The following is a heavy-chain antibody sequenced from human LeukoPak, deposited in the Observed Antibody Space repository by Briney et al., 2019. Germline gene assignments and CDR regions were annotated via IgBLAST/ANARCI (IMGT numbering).Heavy chain of an antibody. CDR2: IYYSGST. V-gene: IGHV4-39*01. CDR3: AGFYYYYYYMDV. Sequence: SETLSLTYNVSGGSISSSSYYWGWIRQPPGKGLEWIGNIYYSGSTYYSPPLKSRVTISVDTSKNQFSLKLNSVTAADTALYYCAGFYYYYYYMDVWGRGTTVTVSS. CDR1: GGSISSSSYY. J-gene: IGHJ6*03.